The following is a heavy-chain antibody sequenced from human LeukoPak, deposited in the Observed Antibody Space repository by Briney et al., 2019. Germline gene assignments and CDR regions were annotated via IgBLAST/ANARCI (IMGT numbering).Heavy chain of an antibody. V-gene: IGHV1-69*04. Sequence: ASVKVSCKASGGTFSSYAISWVRQAPGQGLEWMGRIIPILGIANYAQKIQGRVTITADKSTSTAYMELSSLRSEDTAVYYCARGYSGYDFYYGMDVWGQGTTVTVSS. J-gene: IGHJ6*02. CDR2: IIPILGIA. D-gene: IGHD5-12*01. CDR3: ARGYSGYDFYYGMDV. CDR1: GGTFSSYA.